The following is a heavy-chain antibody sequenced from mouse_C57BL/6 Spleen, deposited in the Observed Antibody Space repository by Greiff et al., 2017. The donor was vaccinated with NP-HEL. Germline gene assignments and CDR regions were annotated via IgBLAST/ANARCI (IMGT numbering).Heavy chain of an antibody. Sequence: VQLKESGPGLVAPSQSLSITCTVSGFSLTSSGVHWVRQPPGKGLEWLVVIWSDGSTTYNSALKSRLSISKDNSKSQVFLKMNSLQTDDTAMYYCARHETVSYYAMDYWGQGTSVTVSS. CDR3: ARHETVSYYAMDY. V-gene: IGHV2-6-1*01. CDR1: GFSLTSSG. J-gene: IGHJ4*01. CDR2: IWSDGST.